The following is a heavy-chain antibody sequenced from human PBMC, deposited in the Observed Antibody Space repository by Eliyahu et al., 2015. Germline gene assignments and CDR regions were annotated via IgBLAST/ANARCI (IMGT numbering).Heavy chain of an antibody. CDR1: GFPFSDYH. D-gene: IGHD3-16*01. CDR3: ARGRWEHLWGDL. Sequence: QVQLVESGGDLVKPGGSLRLSCXASGFPFSDYHMXWIRQAPGKGLEWLSYISNSGKTIHYVDSVKGRFTISRDNTKNSLFLQMSSLRVEDTAVYYCARGRWEHLWGDLWGRGTLVTVSS. CDR2: ISNSGKTI. J-gene: IGHJ2*01. V-gene: IGHV3-11*01.